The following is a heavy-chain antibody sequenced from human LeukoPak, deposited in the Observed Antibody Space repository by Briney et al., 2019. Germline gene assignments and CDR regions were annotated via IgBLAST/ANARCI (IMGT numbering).Heavy chain of an antibody. CDR3: ASSQQLVRSGDY. CDR2: INPSGGST. V-gene: IGHV1-46*01. J-gene: IGHJ4*02. Sequence: GASVKVSCKASGYTFTSYYMHWVRQAPGQGLEWMGIINPSGGSTSYAQKFQGRVTMTRDMSTSTVYMELSSLRSEDTAVYYCASSQQLVRSGDYWGQGTLVTVSS. CDR1: GYTFTSYY. D-gene: IGHD6-13*01.